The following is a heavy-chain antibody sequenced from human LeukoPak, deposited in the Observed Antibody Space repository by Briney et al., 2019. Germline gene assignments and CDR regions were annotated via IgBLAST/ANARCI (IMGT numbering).Heavy chain of an antibody. J-gene: IGHJ4*02. V-gene: IGHV1-69*01. Sequence: XXXCKAXGXXFSSXAISWVRQAPGQGLEWMGGIIPIFGTANYAQKFQGRVTITADESTSTAYMELSSLRSEDTAVYYCARSSRTMVTSPFDYWGQGTLVTVSS. D-gene: IGHD5-18*01. CDR1: GXXFSSXA. CDR3: ARSSRTMVTSPFDY. CDR2: IIPIFGTA.